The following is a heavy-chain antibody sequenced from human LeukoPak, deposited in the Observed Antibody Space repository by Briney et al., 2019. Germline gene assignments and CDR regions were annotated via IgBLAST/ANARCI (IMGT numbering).Heavy chain of an antibody. Sequence: PSETLSLTCTVSGGSISSYYRSWIRQPAGEGLEWIGRIYTSGSTNYNPSLKSRVTISADKSKKQFSLKLSSVTAADTAVYYCAREGSGSYLGYYYYMDVWGKGTTVTVSS. V-gene: IGHV4-4*07. CDR1: GGSISSYY. D-gene: IGHD3-10*01. CDR2: IYTSGST. CDR3: AREGSGSYLGYYYYMDV. J-gene: IGHJ6*03.